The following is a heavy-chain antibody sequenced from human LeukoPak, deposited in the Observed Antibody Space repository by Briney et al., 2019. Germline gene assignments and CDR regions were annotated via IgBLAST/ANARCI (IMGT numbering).Heavy chain of an antibody. J-gene: IGHJ6*03. CDR2: INGNGAAT. V-gene: IGHV3-23*01. CDR3: ANGLAASGNFLLRDYYYFIDV. CDR1: GFTFSNCW. Sequence: GGSLRLSCAASGFTFSNCWMHWVRQAPGKGLEWVSTINGNGAATYYADSFKGRFLISRDDSKSTVYLRMNKLRVEDSGLYYCANGLAASGNFLLRDYYYFIDVWGKGTTVIVS. D-gene: IGHD1-26*01.